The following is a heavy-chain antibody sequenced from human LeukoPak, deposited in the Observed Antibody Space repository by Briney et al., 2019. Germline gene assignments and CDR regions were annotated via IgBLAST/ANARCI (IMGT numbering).Heavy chain of an antibody. D-gene: IGHD5-18*01. V-gene: IGHV3-21*01. J-gene: IGHJ3*02. CDR1: GFTFSSYS. CDR2: ISSSSSYI. CDR3: ATLVGYSYGYYNAFDI. Sequence: GGSLRLSCAASGFTFSSYSMNWVRQAPGKGLEWVSSISSSSSYIYYADSVKGRFTISRDNAKNSLYLQMNSLRAEDTAVYYCATLVGYSYGYYNAFDIWGQGTMVTVSS.